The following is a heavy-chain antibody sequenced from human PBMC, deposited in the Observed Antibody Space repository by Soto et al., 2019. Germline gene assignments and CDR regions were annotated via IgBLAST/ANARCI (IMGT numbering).Heavy chain of an antibody. Sequence: GGSLRLSCAASGFTFSSYWMSWVRQAPGKGLEWVANIKQDGSEKYYVDSVKGRFTISRDNAKNSLYLQMNSLRAEDTAVYYCAGTYYYDSSQTQGSFDYWGQGTLVTVSS. CDR2: IKQDGSEK. CDR1: GFTFSSYW. D-gene: IGHD3-22*01. V-gene: IGHV3-7*05. J-gene: IGHJ4*02. CDR3: AGTYYYDSSQTQGSFDY.